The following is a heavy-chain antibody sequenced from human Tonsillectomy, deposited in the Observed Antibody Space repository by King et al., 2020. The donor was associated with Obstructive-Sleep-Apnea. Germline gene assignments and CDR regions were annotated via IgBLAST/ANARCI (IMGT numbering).Heavy chain of an antibody. Sequence: VQLVESGAEVKEPGESLEISCKGSGYTFTTYWICWVRQMPGKGLEWMVIIYPRDSDTRYSPSFQGQVTISVDKSISTAYLQWRSLKASDTAMYYCARGYDRNYFDYWGQGTLVTVSS. CDR2: IYPRDSDT. CDR3: ARGYDRNYFDY. J-gene: IGHJ4*02. V-gene: IGHV5-51*01. D-gene: IGHD5-12*01. CDR1: GYTFTTYW.